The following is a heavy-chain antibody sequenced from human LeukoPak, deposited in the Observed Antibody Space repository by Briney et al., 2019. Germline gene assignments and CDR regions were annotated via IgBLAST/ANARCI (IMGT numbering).Heavy chain of an antibody. CDR2: IYTSGST. CDR3: ARDGTAAGTFDY. V-gene: IGHV4-61*02. J-gene: IGHJ4*02. CDR1: GGSISSGSYY. Sequence: PSETLSLTCTVSGGSISSGSYYWSWIRQPAGKGLEWIGRIYTSGSTNYNPSLKSRVTISVDTSKNQFSQKLSSVTAADTAVYYCARDGTAAGTFDYWGQGTLVTVSS. D-gene: IGHD6-13*01.